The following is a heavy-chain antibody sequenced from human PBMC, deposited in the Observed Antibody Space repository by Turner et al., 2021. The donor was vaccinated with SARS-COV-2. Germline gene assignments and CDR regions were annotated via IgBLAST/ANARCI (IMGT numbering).Heavy chain of an antibody. D-gene: IGHD2-2*01. Sequence: QVQLQQWGTGLLKPSETLSLTCAVYGGSFSGYWCTWIRQPPGKGREWIGEIDHRCSTSYNPTLKSRVTIAVDTSKSHFSLKLSSVTAANTAGYYCAKRRGYCDSTGCNYGMDVWGQGTTVTVSS. V-gene: IGHV4-34*01. J-gene: IGHJ6*02. CDR1: GGSFSGYW. CDR3: AKRRGYCDSTGCNYGMDV. CDR2: IDHRCST.